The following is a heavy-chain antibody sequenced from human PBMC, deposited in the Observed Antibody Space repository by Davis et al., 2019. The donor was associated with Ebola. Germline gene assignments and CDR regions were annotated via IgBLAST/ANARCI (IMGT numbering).Heavy chain of an antibody. Sequence: LRLSCAVYGGSFSGYYWSWIRQPPGKGLEWIGEINHSGSTNYNPSLKSRVTISVDTSKNQFSLKLSSVIAADTAVYYCARVSRWHLTYYFDYWGQGTLVTVSS. V-gene: IGHV4-34*09. CDR3: ARVSRWHLTYYFDY. D-gene: IGHD4-23*01. CDR1: GGSFSGYY. CDR2: INHSGST. J-gene: IGHJ4*02.